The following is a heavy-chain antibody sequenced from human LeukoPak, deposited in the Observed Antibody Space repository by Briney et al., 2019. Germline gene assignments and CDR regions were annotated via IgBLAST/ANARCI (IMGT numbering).Heavy chain of an antibody. D-gene: IGHD4-23*01. CDR1: GYPFTGHH. CDR3: ARHPGNSEGWLDP. V-gene: IGHV1-2*02. CDR2: INPNSGGT. J-gene: IGHJ5*02. Sequence: GPIKVSFKASGYPFTGHHIHWVRTAPGQGPGWMGWINPNSGGTNYAQKFQGRVTMTRDTSISTAYLQWSSLKASDTAMYYCARHPGNSEGWLDPWGQGTLVTVSS.